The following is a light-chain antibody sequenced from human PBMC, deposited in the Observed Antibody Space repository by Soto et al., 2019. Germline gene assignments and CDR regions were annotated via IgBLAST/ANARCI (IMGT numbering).Light chain of an antibody. CDR2: RND. CDR3: AAWDDSLSGYV. CDR1: SSYIGSKY. J-gene: IGLJ1*01. V-gene: IGLV1-47*01. Sequence: QSVLTQPPSASGTPGQRVTISCSGSSSYIGSKYVYWYQQLPGTAPKLLIYRNDQRPSRISDRFSGSKSGTSASLAISGLRSEDEADYYCAAWDDSLSGYVFGTGTNVTV.